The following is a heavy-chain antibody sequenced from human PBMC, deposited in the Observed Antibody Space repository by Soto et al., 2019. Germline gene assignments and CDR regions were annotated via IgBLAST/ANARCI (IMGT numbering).Heavy chain of an antibody. CDR1: GYTFTSYY. CDR2: INPSGGST. J-gene: IGHJ4*02. D-gene: IGHD4-17*01. CDR3: AADVGGYIYGLARH. Sequence: ASVKVSCKASGYTFTSYYMHWVRQAPGQGLEWMGIINPSGGSTSYAQKFQERVTMTRDTSTSTVYMELSSLRPEDTAVYYCAADVGGYIYGLARHWGPGTLLTVSS. V-gene: IGHV1-46*01.